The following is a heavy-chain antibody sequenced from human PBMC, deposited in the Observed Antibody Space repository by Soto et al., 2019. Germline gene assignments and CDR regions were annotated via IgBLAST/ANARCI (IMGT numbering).Heavy chain of an antibody. J-gene: IGHJ6*02. V-gene: IGHV3-23*01. D-gene: IGHD6-13*01. CDR1: GFTFSSYA. CDR2: ISGSGGST. Sequence: EVQLLESGGGLVQPGGSLRLSCAASGFTFSSYAMSWVRQAPGKGLEWVSAISGSGGSTYYADSVKGRFTISRDNSKNTLYLQMISLRAEDTAVYYCAKDPSSSPPGGYYYYCMDVWGQGTTVTVSS. CDR3: AKDPSSSPPGGYYYYCMDV.